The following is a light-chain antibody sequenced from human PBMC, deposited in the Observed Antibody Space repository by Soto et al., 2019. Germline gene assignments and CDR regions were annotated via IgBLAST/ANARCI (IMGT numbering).Light chain of an antibody. CDR3: SSYTSSNTLYL. Sequence: QSALTQPASVSGSPGQSIAISCTGTSSDVGDYNYVSWYQQHPGKAPKLMIYDVSERPSGVSNRFSGSKSGNTASLTISGLQAEDEADYYCSSYTSSNTLYLFGTGTKTPS. J-gene: IGLJ1*01. CDR1: SSDVGDYNY. CDR2: DVS. V-gene: IGLV2-14*03.